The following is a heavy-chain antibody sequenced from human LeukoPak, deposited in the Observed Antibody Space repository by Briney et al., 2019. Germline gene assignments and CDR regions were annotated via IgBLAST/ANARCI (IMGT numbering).Heavy chain of an antibody. CDR1: GGSFSGYY. Sequence: SETLSLTCAVYGGSFSGYYWSWIRQPPGKGLEWIGEINHSGSTNYNPSLKSRVTTSVDTSKNQFSLKLSSVTAADTAVYYCARRSGYYRPLRYWGQGTLVTVSS. D-gene: IGHD3-22*01. J-gene: IGHJ4*02. CDR3: ARRSGYYRPLRY. CDR2: INHSGST. V-gene: IGHV4-34*01.